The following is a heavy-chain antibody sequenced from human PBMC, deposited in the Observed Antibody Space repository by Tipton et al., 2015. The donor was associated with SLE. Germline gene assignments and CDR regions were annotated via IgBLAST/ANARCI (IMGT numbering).Heavy chain of an antibody. CDR1: GYSISSGYY. D-gene: IGHD6-13*01. Sequence: TLSLTCAVSGYSISSGYYWAWIRQPPGKGLEWIGTIYHSGSTYYNPSLQSRVTKSIDTSKRQFSLKLSSVTAADTAVYYCATRGSSSWYFFDYWGQGTLVTVSS. CDR3: ATRGSSSWYFFDY. CDR2: IYHSGST. J-gene: IGHJ4*02. V-gene: IGHV4-38-2*01.